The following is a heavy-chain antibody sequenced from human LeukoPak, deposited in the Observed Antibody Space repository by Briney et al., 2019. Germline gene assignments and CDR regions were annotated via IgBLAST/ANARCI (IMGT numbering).Heavy chain of an antibody. Sequence: IPSQTLSLTCTVSGGSISSGGYYWSWIRQPPGKGLEWIGEINHSGSTNYNPSLKSRVTISVDTSKNQFSLKLSSVTAADTAVYYCARVVATIRDFMDYWGQGTLVTVSS. V-gene: IGHV4-30-2*01. J-gene: IGHJ4*02. CDR2: INHSGST. CDR1: GGSISSGGYY. D-gene: IGHD5-12*01. CDR3: ARVVATIRDFMDY.